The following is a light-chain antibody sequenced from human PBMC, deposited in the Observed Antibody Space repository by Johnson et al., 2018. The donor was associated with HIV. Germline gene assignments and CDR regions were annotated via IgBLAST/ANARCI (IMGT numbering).Light chain of an antibody. CDR3: GTGDSSLSAYV. J-gene: IGLJ1*01. CDR2: EDN. V-gene: IGLV1-51*02. Sequence: QSVLTQPPSVSAAPGQKVSISCSGSSSNIGDNYVSWYQQVPGTAPKLLIYEDNKRPSGIPDRFSGSKSGTSATLGITGLQTGDEADYYCGTGDSSLSAYVFGTGTKVTVL. CDR1: SSNIGDNY.